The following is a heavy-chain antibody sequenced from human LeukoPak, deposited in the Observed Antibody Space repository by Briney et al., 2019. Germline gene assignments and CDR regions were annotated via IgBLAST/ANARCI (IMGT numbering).Heavy chain of an antibody. CDR3: AKRPGHYDSSGYYYGNWYFDL. CDR1: GFTFSSYA. CDR2: ISGSGGST. V-gene: IGHV3-23*01. J-gene: IGHJ2*01. D-gene: IGHD3-22*01. Sequence: GGSLRLSCAASGFTFSSYAMSWVRQAPGKGLEWVSAISGSGGSTYYADSVKGRFTISRDNSKNTLYLQMNSLRAEDTAVYYCAKRPGHYDSSGYYYGNWYFDLWCRGTLVTVSS.